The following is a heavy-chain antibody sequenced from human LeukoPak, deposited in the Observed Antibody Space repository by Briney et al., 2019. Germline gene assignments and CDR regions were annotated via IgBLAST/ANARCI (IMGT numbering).Heavy chain of an antibody. V-gene: IGHV1-2*02. CDR3: ARCVGATRLSYYGMDV. D-gene: IGHD1-26*01. J-gene: IGHJ6*02. CDR1: GYTFTGYY. Sequence: GASVKVSCKASGYTFTGYYMHWVRQAPGQGLEWMGWINPNSGGTNYAQKFQSRVTMTRDTSISTAYMELSRLRSDDTAAYYCARCVGATRLSYYGMDVWGQGTTVTVSS. CDR2: INPNSGGT.